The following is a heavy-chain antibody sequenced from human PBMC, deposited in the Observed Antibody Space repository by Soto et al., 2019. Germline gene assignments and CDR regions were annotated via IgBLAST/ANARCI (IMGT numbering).Heavy chain of an antibody. CDR1: GGSVSSGSYY. CDR2: IYYSGST. D-gene: IGHD2-15*01. V-gene: IGHV4-61*01. J-gene: IGHJ6*02. CDR3: ARDREVVVAATIYYYYGMDV. Sequence: PSETLSLTCTVSGGSVSSGSYYWSWIRQPPGKGLEWIGYIYYSGSTNYNPSLKSRVTISVDTSKNQFSLKLSSVTAADTAVYYCARDREVVVAATIYYYYGMDVWGQGTTVTVS.